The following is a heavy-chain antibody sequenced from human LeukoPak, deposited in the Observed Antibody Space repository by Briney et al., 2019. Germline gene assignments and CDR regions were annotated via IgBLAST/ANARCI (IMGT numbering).Heavy chain of an antibody. CDR1: GGSFSGYY. CDR2: INHSGST. J-gene: IGHJ4*02. Sequence: SETLSLTCAVYGGSFSGYYWSWIRQPPGKGLEWLGEINHSGSTNYNPSLKSRVAISVDTSKNQFSLKLSSVTAADTAVYYCARRRAYYYGSGRPLVYFDYWGQGTLVTVSS. CDR3: ARRRAYYYGSGRPLVYFDY. D-gene: IGHD3-10*01. V-gene: IGHV4-34*01.